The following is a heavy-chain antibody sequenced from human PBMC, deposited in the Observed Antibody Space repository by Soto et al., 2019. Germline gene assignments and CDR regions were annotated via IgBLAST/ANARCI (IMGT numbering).Heavy chain of an antibody. Sequence: PSETLSLTCTVSGGSISSSSYYWGWIRQPPGKGLEWIGSIYYSGSTYYNPSLKSRVTISVDTSKNQFSLKLSSVTAADTAVYYCARHIIGDGYALFDYWGQGTLVTVSS. CDR3: ARHIIGDGYALFDY. CDR1: GGSISSSSYY. J-gene: IGHJ4*02. CDR2: IYYSGST. V-gene: IGHV4-39*01. D-gene: IGHD5-12*01.